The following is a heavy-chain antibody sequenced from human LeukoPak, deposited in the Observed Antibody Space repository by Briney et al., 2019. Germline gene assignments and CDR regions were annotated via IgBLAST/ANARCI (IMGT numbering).Heavy chain of an antibody. CDR2: ISYDGSNK. D-gene: IGHD5-12*01. Sequence: PGGSLRLSCTASGFTFSSYGMHWVRQAPGKGLEWVAVISYDGSNKYYADSVKGRFTISRDNSKNTLYLQMNSLRAEDTAVYYCAKGPMATTGYFDYWGQGTLVTVSS. CDR3: AKGPMATTGYFDY. J-gene: IGHJ4*02. V-gene: IGHV3-30*18. CDR1: GFTFSSYG.